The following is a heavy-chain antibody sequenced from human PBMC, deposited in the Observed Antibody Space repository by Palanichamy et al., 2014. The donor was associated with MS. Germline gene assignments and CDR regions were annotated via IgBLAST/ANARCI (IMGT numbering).Heavy chain of an antibody. Sequence: EVQLLESWGGLVQPGGSLRLSCEASGFIFSSYAMSWVRQAPGKGLEWVSGIRSSGTTTYYADSVKGRFTISRDNSKNTLYPQMNSLRAEDTALYYCAKQQLWTLGGDSWGQGALVTVSS. CDR2: IRSSGTTT. CDR3: AKQQLWTLGGDS. J-gene: IGHJ4*02. V-gene: IGHV3-23*01. CDR1: GFIFSSYA. D-gene: IGHD1-1*01.